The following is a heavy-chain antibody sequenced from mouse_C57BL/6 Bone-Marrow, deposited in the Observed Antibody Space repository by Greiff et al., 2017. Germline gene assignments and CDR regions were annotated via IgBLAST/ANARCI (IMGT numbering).Heavy chain of an antibody. CDR3: SRQVTTVLATKYFDV. CDR1: GFTFSSYT. D-gene: IGHD1-1*01. Sequence: EVQLVESGGGLVKPGGSLKLSCAASGFTFSSYTMSWDRQTPEKRLQWVAAISGGGGNTYYPDSVKGRFTISRDNDKNILYLQMSSLRSEDTALYYCSRQVTTVLATKYFDVWGTGTTVTVSS. V-gene: IGHV5-9*01. CDR2: ISGGGGNT. J-gene: IGHJ1*03.